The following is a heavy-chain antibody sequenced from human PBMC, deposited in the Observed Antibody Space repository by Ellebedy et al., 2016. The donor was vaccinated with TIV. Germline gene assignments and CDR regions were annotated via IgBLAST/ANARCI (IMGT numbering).Heavy chain of an antibody. CDR2: IRQEGDEI. CDR1: GFNFRSYW. D-gene: IGHD4-17*01. V-gene: IGHV3-7*01. CDR3: ARRASYGDYAVQVNPWFDP. J-gene: IGHJ5*02. Sequence: GESLKISCAASGFNFRSYWMTWVRQAPGEGLEWVAKIRQEGDEIYYVESVKGRFTISRDNAKKSLFLQMNSLRVEDTAVYYCARRASYGDYAVQVNPWFDPWGQGTLVTVSS.